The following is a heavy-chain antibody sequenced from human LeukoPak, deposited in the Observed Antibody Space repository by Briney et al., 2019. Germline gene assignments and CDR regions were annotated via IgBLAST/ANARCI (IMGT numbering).Heavy chain of an antibody. CDR2: ISNTGMTT. D-gene: IGHD4-17*01. J-gene: IGHJ4*02. CDR1: GFTFSSHT. V-gene: IGHV3-48*02. CDR3: ARDLTSVPTR. Sequence: GGSLRLSCAASGFTFSSHTMNWVRQAPGKGLEWVSYISNTGMTTRYADSVKGRFTISRDNAKSSLYLQMNSLRDEDTAVYYCARDLTSVPTRWGQGTLVTVSS.